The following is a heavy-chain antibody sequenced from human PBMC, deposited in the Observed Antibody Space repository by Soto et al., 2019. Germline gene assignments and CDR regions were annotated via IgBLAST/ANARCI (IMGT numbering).Heavy chain of an antibody. CDR3: AKDEAWYSSSSVPYGMDV. Sequence: EVQLLESGGGLVQPGGSLRLSCAASGFTFSSYAMSWVRQAPGKGPEWVSAISGSGGSTYYADSVKGRFTISRDNSKNTLYLQMNSLRVEDTAVYYCAKDEAWYSSSSVPYGMDVWGQGTTVTVSS. D-gene: IGHD6-6*01. CDR2: ISGSGGST. V-gene: IGHV3-23*01. J-gene: IGHJ6*02. CDR1: GFTFSSYA.